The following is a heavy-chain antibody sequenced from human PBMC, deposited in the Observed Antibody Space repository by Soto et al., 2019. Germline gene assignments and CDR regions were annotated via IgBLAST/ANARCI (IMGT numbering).Heavy chain of an antibody. J-gene: IGHJ6*02. CDR2: IIPIFGTA. Sequence: QVQLVQSGAEVKKPGSSVKVSCKASGGTFSSYAISWVRQAPGQGLEWMGGIIPIFGTANYAQKFQGRVTITADKSTSKAYMELSSLRSEDTAVYYCASAQYDFWSGYYRPYYYYGMDVWGQGTTVTVSS. CDR3: ASAQYDFWSGYYRPYYYYGMDV. D-gene: IGHD3-3*01. CDR1: GGTFSSYA. V-gene: IGHV1-69*06.